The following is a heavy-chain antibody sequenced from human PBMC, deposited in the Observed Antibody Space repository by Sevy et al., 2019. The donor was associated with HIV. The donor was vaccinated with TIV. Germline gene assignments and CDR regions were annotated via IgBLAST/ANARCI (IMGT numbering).Heavy chain of an antibody. CDR3: ARDRSKGEQQLNY. V-gene: IGHV3-30-3*01. CDR2: ISYDGSNK. J-gene: IGHJ4*02. D-gene: IGHD6-13*01. Sequence: GGSLRLSCAASGFTFSSYAMHWVRQAPGKELEWVAVISYDGSNKYYADSVKGRFTISRDNSKNTLYLQMNSLRAEDTAVYYCARDRSKGEQQLNYWGQGTLVTVSS. CDR1: GFTFSSYA.